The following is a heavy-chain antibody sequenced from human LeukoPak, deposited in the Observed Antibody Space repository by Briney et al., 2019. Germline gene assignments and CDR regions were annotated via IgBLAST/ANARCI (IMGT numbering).Heavy chain of an antibody. D-gene: IGHD6-13*01. Sequence: SQTLSLTCTVSGGSISSGGYYWSWIRQHPGKGLEWIGYIYYSGSTYYNPSLKSRVTISVDTSKNQFSLKLSSVTAADTAVYYCARGTPYSSSWYRFDYYYMDVWGKGTTVTVSS. CDR2: IYYSGST. CDR3: ARGTPYSSSWYRFDYYYMDV. V-gene: IGHV4-31*03. J-gene: IGHJ6*03. CDR1: GGSISSGGYY.